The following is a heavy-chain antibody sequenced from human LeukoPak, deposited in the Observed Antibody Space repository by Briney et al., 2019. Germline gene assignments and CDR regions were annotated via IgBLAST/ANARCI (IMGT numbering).Heavy chain of an antibody. CDR3: ARVWGSSSWYGEGAFDI. CDR1: GGSISSYY. CDR2: IYYSGST. V-gene: IGHV4-59*12. D-gene: IGHD6-13*01. J-gene: IGHJ3*02. Sequence: SETLSLTCTVSGGSISSYYWSWIRQPPGKGLEWIGYIYYSGSTYYNPSLKSRVTISVDTSKNQFSLKLSSVTAADTAVYYCARVWGSSSWYGEGAFDIWGQGTMVTVSS.